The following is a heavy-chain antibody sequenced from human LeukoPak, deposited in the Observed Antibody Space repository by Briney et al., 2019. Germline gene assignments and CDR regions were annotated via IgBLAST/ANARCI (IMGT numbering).Heavy chain of an antibody. CDR1: GGSISSSNW. CDR3: ARGVVPAANWFDP. J-gene: IGHJ5*02. Sequence: SGTLSLTCAVSGGSISSSNWWSWVRQPPGKGLEWIGEIYHSGSTYYNSSLKSRVTISVDTSKNQFSLKLSSVTAADTAVYYCARGVVPAANWFDPWGQGTLVTVSS. V-gene: IGHV4-4*02. CDR2: IYHSGST. D-gene: IGHD2-2*01.